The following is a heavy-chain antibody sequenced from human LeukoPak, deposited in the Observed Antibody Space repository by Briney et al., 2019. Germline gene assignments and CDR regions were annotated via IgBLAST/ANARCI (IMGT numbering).Heavy chain of an antibody. CDR3: AKAAGAVAGQFDY. CDR2: IVGSGGST. Sequence: PGGSLRLSCAASGFNFSSYAMSWVRPAPGKGLERVSAIVGSGGSTYFADSVKGRFTISRDNSKNTLYLQMNSLRAEDTAVYYCAKAAGAVAGQFDYWGQGTLVTVSS. V-gene: IGHV3-23*01. CDR1: GFNFSSYA. D-gene: IGHD6-19*01. J-gene: IGHJ4*02.